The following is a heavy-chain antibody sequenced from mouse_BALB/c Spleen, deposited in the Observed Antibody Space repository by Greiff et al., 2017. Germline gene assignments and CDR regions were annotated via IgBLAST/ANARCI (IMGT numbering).Heavy chain of an antibody. CDR1: GFAFSSYD. CDR3: ARAHDYSYYFDY. Sequence: VKLMESGGGLVKPGGSLKLSCAASGFAFSSYDMSWVRQTPEKRLEWVAYISSGGGSTYYPDTVKGRFTISRDNAKNTLYLQMSSLKSEDTAMYYCARAHDYSYYFDYWGQGTTLTVSS. CDR2: ISSGGGST. V-gene: IGHV5-12-1*01. J-gene: IGHJ2*01. D-gene: IGHD2-4*01.